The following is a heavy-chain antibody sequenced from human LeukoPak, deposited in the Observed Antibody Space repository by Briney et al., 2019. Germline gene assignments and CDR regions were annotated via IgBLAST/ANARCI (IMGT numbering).Heavy chain of an antibody. J-gene: IGHJ5*02. CDR2: IIPIFGTA. Sequence: SVKVSCKASGGTFSSYAISWVRQAPGQGLEWMGGIIPIFGTANYAQKFQGRVTITTDESTSTAYMELSSLRSEDTAVYYCARDRFGEGWFDPWGQGTLVTVSS. V-gene: IGHV1-69*05. CDR3: ARDRFGEGWFDP. CDR1: GGTFSSYA. D-gene: IGHD3-10*01.